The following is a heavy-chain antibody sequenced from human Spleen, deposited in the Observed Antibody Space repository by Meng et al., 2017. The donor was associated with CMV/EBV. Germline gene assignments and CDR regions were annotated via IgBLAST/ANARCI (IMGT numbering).Heavy chain of an antibody. CDR1: SFSGYY. Sequence: SFSGYYWRWIRQPPGEGLEWIREINRSGSNNCNTTLKSRDTISVDASRNQFSLKLSSVTAADTAVYYCARGGLRFLEGLFRNYFDYWGQGTLVTVSS. CDR3: ARGGLRFLEGLFRNYFDY. V-gene: IGHV4-34*01. CDR2: INRSGSN. J-gene: IGHJ4*02. D-gene: IGHD3-3*01.